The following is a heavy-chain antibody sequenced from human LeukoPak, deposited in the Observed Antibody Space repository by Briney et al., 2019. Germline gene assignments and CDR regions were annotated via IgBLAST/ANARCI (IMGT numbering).Heavy chain of an antibody. CDR2: ISYDGSVI. J-gene: IGHJ4*02. D-gene: IGHD5-18*01. CDR1: GFTLSSFG. Sequence: GRSLRLSCAASGFTLSSFGMHWVRQAPGKGLEWMTVISYDGSVIYNADSVKGRFTISRDNAKNSLYLQMNSLRAEDTALYYCAKGGKQLWSLPDYWGQGTLVTVSS. CDR3: AKGGKQLWSLPDY. V-gene: IGHV3-30*18.